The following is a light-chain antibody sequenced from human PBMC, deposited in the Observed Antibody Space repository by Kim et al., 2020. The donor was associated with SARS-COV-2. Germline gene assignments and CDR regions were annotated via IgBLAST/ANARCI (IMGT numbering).Light chain of an antibody. J-gene: IGLJ3*02. V-gene: IGLV2-14*03. CDR2: DVS. CDR3: SSYTTSATLV. Sequence: QSALTQPASVSGSPGQSITISCTGTSSDVGAYNYVSWYQQHPGNAPKLMIYDVSKRPSGVSNRFSGSKSGNTASLTISGLQADDEADYYCSSYTTSATLVFGGGTQLTVL. CDR1: SSDVGAYNY.